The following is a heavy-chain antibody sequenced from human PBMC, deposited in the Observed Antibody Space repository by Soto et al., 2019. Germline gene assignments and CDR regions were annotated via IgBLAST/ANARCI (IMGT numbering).Heavy chain of an antibody. V-gene: IGHV3-23*01. J-gene: IGHJ4*02. Sequence: PGGSLRLSCAASGFTFSSYAMSWVRQAPGKGLEWVSAISGSGGSTYYADSVKGRFTISRDNSKNTLYLQMNSLRAEDTAVYYYAKEYYSGYDLAPFDYWGQGTLVTVSS. CDR3: AKEYYSGYDLAPFDY. CDR1: GFTFSSYA. CDR2: ISGSGGST. D-gene: IGHD5-12*01.